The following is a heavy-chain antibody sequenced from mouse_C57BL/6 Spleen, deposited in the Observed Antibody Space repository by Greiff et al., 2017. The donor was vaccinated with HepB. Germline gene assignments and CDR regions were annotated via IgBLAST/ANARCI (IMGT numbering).Heavy chain of an antibody. J-gene: IGHJ2*01. CDR1: GYTFTDYE. D-gene: IGHD2-2*01. CDR3: TSSIYYGYDVN. CDR2: IDPETGGT. V-gene: IGHV1-15*01. Sequence: VQLQQPGAELVRPGASVTLSCKASGYTFTDYEMHWVKQTPVHGLEWIGAIDPETGGTAYNQKFKGKAILTADKSSSTAYMELRSLTSEDSAVYYCTSSIYYGYDVNWGQGTTLTVSS.